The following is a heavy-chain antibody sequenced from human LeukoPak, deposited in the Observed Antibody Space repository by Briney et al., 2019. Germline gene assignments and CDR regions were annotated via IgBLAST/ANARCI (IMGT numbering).Heavy chain of an antibody. V-gene: IGHV1-18*01. CDR3: ARGDDAFDI. J-gene: IGHJ3*02. CDR2: ISVYTGNT. Sequence: ASVKVSCKASGGTFSSYAITWVRQAPGQGLEWMGCISVYTGNTNYARKLQGRVTMTTDTSTSTAYMELRSLRSDDTAVYYCARGDDAFDIWGRGTMVTVSS. CDR1: GGTFSSYA.